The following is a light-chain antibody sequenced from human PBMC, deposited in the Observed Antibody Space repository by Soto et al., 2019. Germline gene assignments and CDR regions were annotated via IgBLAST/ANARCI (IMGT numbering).Light chain of an antibody. CDR2: EVS. Sequence: QFALTQPASVSGSPGQSITISCSGSSRDIGSYSLVSWFQQYPGQVPKLVLYEVSKRPSGVSDRFSGSKSGNTASLTISGLQAEDEADYYCSSYTGYYTLVFGGGTKVTVL. CDR3: SSYTGYYTLV. V-gene: IGLV2-23*02. CDR1: SRDIGSYSL. J-gene: IGLJ2*01.